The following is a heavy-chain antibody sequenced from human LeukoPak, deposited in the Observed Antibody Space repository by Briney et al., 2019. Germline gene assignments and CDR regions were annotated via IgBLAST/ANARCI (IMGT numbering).Heavy chain of an antibody. D-gene: IGHD3-22*01. CDR3: AKVHYYDSSGYSYLYYFDY. V-gene: IGHV3-23*01. J-gene: IGHJ4*02. CDR2: ISGSGGST. Sequence: GGSLRLSCAASGFTFSSYAMSWVRQAPGKGLEWVSAISGSGGSTYYADSVKGRFTISRDNSKNTLYLQMNSLRAEDTAVYYCAKVHYYDSSGYSYLYYFDYWGQGTLVTVSS. CDR1: GFTFSSYA.